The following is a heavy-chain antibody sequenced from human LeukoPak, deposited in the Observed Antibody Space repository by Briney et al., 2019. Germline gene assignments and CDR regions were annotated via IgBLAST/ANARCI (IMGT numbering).Heavy chain of an antibody. V-gene: IGHV4-34*01. CDR3: ARARSRYYYGSGSYFVY. CDR2: INHSGSN. CDR1: GRSFSGYY. Sequence: KASETLSLTCAIYGRSFSGYYWSSIRQPPGKGLEWIGEINHSGSNNYKPSLKSRVNISVDTSKNQFSLKLSSVTAADTAVYYCARARSRYYYGSGSYFVYWGQETLVSVFS. J-gene: IGHJ4*02. D-gene: IGHD3-10*01.